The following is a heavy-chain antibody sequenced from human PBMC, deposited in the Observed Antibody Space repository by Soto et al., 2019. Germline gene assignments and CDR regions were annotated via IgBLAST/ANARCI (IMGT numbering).Heavy chain of an antibody. J-gene: IGHJ5*02. CDR1: GFTFSSYG. D-gene: IGHD3-10*01. V-gene: IGHV3-33*01. Sequence: GGSLRLSCAASGFTFSSYGMHWVRQAPGKGLEWVAVIWYDGSNKYYADSVKGRFTISRDNSKNTLYLQMNSLRAEDTAVYYCARELYGSGSNGVWFDPWGQGTLVTVSS. CDR3: ARELYGSGSNGVWFDP. CDR2: IWYDGSNK.